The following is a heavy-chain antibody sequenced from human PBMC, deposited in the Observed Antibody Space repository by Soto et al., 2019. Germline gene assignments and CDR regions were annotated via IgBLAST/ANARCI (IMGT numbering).Heavy chain of an antibody. CDR3: ARVPDY. Sequence: SETLSLTCTVSGGSISSYYWSWIRQPPGKGLEWIGYIHYSGSTNSNPSLKSRVTVSVDRSKNQFSLKLSSVTAADTAVYYCARVPDYWGQGILVTVSS. J-gene: IGHJ4*02. D-gene: IGHD2-2*01. CDR1: GGSISSYY. V-gene: IGHV4-59*12. CDR2: IHYSGST.